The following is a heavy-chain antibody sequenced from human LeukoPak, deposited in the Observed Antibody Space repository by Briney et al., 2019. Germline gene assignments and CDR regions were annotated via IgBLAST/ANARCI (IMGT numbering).Heavy chain of an antibody. V-gene: IGHV4-59*08. CDR1: GGSISGYY. CDR3: ARAVSGRFDY. CDR2: IYYSGST. D-gene: IGHD6-19*01. J-gene: IGHJ4*02. Sequence: PSETLSLTCTVSGGSISGYYWSWIRQPPGKGLEYIGYIYYSGSTNYNPSLKSRVTISVDTSKNQFSLKLSSVTAADTAIYYCARAVSGRFDYWGQGALVTVSS.